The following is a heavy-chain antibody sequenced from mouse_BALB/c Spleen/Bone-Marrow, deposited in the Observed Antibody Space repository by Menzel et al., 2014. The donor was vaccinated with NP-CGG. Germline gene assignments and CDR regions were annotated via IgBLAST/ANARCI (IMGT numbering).Heavy chain of an antibody. CDR2: IDPANGNT. D-gene: IGHD2-4*01. CDR1: GFNIKDTY. V-gene: IGHV14-3*02. CDR3: AMITTGAWFAY. Sequence: VQLQQSWAELVKPGASVKLSCTASGFNIKDTYMHWVKQRPEQGLEWIGRIDPANGNTKYDPKFQGKATITADTSSNTAYLQLSSLTSEDTAVYYCAMITTGAWFAYWGQGTLVTVSA. J-gene: IGHJ3*01.